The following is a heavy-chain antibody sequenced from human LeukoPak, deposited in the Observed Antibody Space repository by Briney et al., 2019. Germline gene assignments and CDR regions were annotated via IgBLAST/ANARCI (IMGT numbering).Heavy chain of an antibody. J-gene: IGHJ3*02. CDR1: GFTFDDYA. V-gene: IGHV3-9*01. D-gene: IGHD3-10*01. Sequence: GGSLRLSCAASGFTFDDYAMHWVRQAPGKGLEWVSGISWNSGSIGYADSVKGRFTISRDNAKNSLYLQMNSLRAEDTALYYCAKDYYYGSGSYGAFDIWGQGTMVTVSS. CDR3: AKDYYYGSGSYGAFDI. CDR2: ISWNSGSI.